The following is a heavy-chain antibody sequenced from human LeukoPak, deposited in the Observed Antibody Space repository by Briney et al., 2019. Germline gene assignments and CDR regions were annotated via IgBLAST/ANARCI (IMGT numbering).Heavy chain of an antibody. CDR3: ARVNKLPFQYYFDY. Sequence: SETLSLTCTVSGGSISSSSYYWGWIRQPPGKGLEWIGSIYYSGSTYYNPSLKSRVTISVDTFKNLFSLKLSSVTAADTAVYYCARVNKLPFQYYFDYWGQGTLVTVSS. D-gene: IGHD2-15*01. V-gene: IGHV4-39*01. J-gene: IGHJ4*02. CDR1: GGSISSSSYY. CDR2: IYYSGST.